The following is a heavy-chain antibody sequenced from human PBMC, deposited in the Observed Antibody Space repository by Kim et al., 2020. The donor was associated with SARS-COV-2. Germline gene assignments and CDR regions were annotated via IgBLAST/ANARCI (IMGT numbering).Heavy chain of an antibody. CDR1: GFTFSSYG. CDR3: AKDLIAAAGRGYYYGMDV. J-gene: IGHJ6*02. D-gene: IGHD6-13*01. CDR2: ISYDGSNK. Sequence: GGSLRRSCAASGFTFSSYGMHWVRQAPGKGLEWLAVISYDGSNKYYVDSVKGRFTISRDNSKNTLYLQMISLRAEDTAVYFCAKDLIAAAGRGYYYGMDVWGQGTTVTVSS. V-gene: IGHV3-30*18.